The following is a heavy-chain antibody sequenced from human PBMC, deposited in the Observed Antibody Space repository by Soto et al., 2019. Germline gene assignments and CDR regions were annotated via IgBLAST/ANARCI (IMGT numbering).Heavy chain of an antibody. D-gene: IGHD3-10*01. CDR2: INHSGST. J-gene: IGHJ6*02. Sequence: SETLSLTCAVYGGSFSGYYWSWIRQPPGKGLEWIGEINHSGSTNYNPSLKSRVTISVDTSKNQFSLKLSSVSAADTAVYYCVTGRGVRGVIITTYYYYGLDVWGQGTTVTVSS. CDR1: GGSFSGYY. CDR3: VTGRGVRGVIITTYYYYGLDV. V-gene: IGHV4-34*01.